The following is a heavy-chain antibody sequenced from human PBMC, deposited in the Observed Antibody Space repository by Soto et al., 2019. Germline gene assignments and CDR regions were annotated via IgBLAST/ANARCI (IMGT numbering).Heavy chain of an antibody. Sequence: ASVKVSCKASGYTFTGYYIHWVRQAPGQGLEWMGWINPNSGGTNYAQKFQGWVSMTRDTSISTAYMELTGPRSDDTAVYYCARVVMTTVPASYYYGMDVWGQGTTVTVS. CDR2: INPNSGGT. J-gene: IGHJ6*02. CDR3: ARVVMTTVPASYYYGMDV. V-gene: IGHV1-2*04. D-gene: IGHD4-4*01. CDR1: GYTFTGYY.